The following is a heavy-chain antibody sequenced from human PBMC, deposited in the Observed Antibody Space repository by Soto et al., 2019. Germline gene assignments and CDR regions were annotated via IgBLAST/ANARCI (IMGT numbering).Heavy chain of an antibody. Sequence: ASVKVSCKTSGYIFTNYGISWVRQAPGQGLEWMGWISAYDGLTNHSQKFQGRVTMTTDTSTSTAYMELRSLSSDDAALYYCARVRYPDNSGYYDVDYWGQGTLVTVSS. CDR3: ARVRYPDNSGYYDVDY. J-gene: IGHJ4*02. V-gene: IGHV1-18*01. CDR1: GYIFTNYG. CDR2: ISAYDGLT. D-gene: IGHD3-22*01.